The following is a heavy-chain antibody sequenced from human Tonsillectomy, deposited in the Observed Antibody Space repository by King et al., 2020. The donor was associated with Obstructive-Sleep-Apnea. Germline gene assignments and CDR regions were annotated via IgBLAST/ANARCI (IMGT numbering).Heavy chain of an antibody. CDR1: CGSISSNDW. CDR2: IHHTWRT. CDR3: ARDSGSHPGY. Sequence: QLQESGPGLVKPSGTLSLTCTVSCGSISSNDWWSWIRQPPGKGLEWIVEIHHTWRTTYSLSLQSRTTISVDKSKNQFSLHMNSVTAADTAVYYCARDSGSHPGYWGQGTLVTVSS. D-gene: IGHD3-10*01. V-gene: IGHV4-4*02. J-gene: IGHJ4*02.